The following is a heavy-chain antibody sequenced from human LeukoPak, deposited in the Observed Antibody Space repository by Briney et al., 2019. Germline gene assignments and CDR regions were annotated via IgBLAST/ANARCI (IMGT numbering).Heavy chain of an antibody. J-gene: IGHJ5*02. D-gene: IGHD3-10*01. Sequence: SETLSLTCTVSGGSISSSSYYWGWIRQPPGKGLEWIGSIYYSGSTYYNPSLKSRVTISVDTSKNHFSLKLSSVTAADTAVYYCARVSSNWFDPWGQGTMVTVSS. CDR1: GGSISSSSYY. CDR3: ARVSSNWFDP. V-gene: IGHV4-39*07. CDR2: IYYSGST.